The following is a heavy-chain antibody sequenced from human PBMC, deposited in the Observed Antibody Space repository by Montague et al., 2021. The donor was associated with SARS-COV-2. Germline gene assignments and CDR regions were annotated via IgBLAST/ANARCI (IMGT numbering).Heavy chain of an antibody. CDR2: IYWDDDE. V-gene: IGHV2-5*02. D-gene: IGHD3-10*01. CDR3: APLGFDSRSYYTPHNWFDP. CDR1: GISLSTSGVG. J-gene: IGHJ5*02. Sequence: PALVKPTQTLTLTCTFSGISLSTSGVGVAWIRQPPGKALEWLALIYWDDDERYSPSMRSRLTITKDTSENQVVLRTINMDPMDTATYYCAPLGFDSRSYYTPHNWFDPWGQGILVTVSS.